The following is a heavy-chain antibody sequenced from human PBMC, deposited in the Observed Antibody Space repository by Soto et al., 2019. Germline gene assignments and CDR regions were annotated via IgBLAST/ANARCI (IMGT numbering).Heavy chain of an antibody. V-gene: IGHV2-5*02. CDR3: AHRTTTVTWWFDP. Sequence: QITLKESGPTLVKPTQTLTLTCTFSGFSLTTSGVGVGWIRQPPGKALEWLALIYWDDDKRYSPSLKSSLTNTKDTSKSQVVLTTTNRDPADTATYFCAHRTTTVTWWFDPWGQGTLVTVSS. J-gene: IGHJ5*02. CDR1: GFSLTTSGVG. CDR2: IYWDDDK. D-gene: IGHD4-17*01.